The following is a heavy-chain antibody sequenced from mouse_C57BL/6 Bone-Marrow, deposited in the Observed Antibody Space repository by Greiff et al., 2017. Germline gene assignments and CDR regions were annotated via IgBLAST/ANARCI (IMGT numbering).Heavy chain of an antibody. V-gene: IGHV5-6*01. CDR1: GFTFSSYG. J-gene: IGHJ1*03. CDR2: ISSGGSYT. Sequence: EVQLVESGGDLVKPGGSLKLSCAASGFTFSSYGMSWVRQTPDKRLEWVATISSGGSYTYYPDSVKGRFTIYRDNAKNTLYLQMSSVKSEDTAMYYCARHVTGTYFDVWGTGTTVTVSS. D-gene: IGHD4-1*01. CDR3: ARHVTGTYFDV.